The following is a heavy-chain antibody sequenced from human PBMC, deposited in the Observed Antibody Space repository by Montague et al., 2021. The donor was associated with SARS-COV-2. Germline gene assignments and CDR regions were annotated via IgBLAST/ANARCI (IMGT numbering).Heavy chain of an antibody. Sequence: SETLSLTCTVTGGPISGSSDYWGWIRQSPGKGLEWIASVDYSGSTYYSPSLKSRLTISVGTSKNQFSLKLNSVTAADTALYYCARREYSYGWGDWGQGTLVTVSS. CDR3: ARREYSYGWGD. D-gene: IGHD5-18*01. CDR2: VDYSGST. CDR1: GGPISGSSDY. V-gene: IGHV4-39*01. J-gene: IGHJ4*02.